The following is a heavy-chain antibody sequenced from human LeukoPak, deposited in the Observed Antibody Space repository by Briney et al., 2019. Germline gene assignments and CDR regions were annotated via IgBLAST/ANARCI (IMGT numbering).Heavy chain of an antibody. CDR2: INHSGRN. CDR1: GGSFSGYY. CDR3: ARGLGHSSSGDFDY. Sequence: PPEILSITCAVYGGSFSGYYWSWIRQPPGKGLEWIGEINHSGRNNYDPSLKSRVIISVDTPKNQFSLKLSSVTAADTAVYYCARGLGHSSSGDFDYWGQGTLVTVSS. D-gene: IGHD6-6*01. V-gene: IGHV4-34*01. J-gene: IGHJ4*02.